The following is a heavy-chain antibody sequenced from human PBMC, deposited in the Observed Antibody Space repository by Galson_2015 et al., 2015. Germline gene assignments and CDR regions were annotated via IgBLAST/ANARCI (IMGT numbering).Heavy chain of an antibody. CDR2: LYYGGST. V-gene: IGHV4-59*01. CDR1: GGSISSSY. CDR3: AKDPGGAGWFDP. J-gene: IGHJ5*02. Sequence: LSLTCSVSGGSISSSYWSWIRQPPGQGLEWIGHLYYGGSTNYNSSLKSRVTISLDTSKNQFSLKLSSVTAADTAVYYCAKDPGGAGWFDPWGQGTLVTVSS. D-gene: IGHD3-16*01.